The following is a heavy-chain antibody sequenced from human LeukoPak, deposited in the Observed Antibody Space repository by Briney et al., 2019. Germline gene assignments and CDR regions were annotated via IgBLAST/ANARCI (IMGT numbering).Heavy chain of an antibody. Sequence: GESLKISCKGSGYSFTSYWIGWVRQMPGKGLEWMGIIYPGDSDTRYSPSFQGQVTISADKSISTAYLQWSSLKASDTAMYYCARNVGEGRLYTNSLYYYYYMDVWGKGTTVTVSS. CDR3: ARNVGEGRLYTNSLYYYYYMDV. D-gene: IGHD3-16*01. CDR1: GYSFTSYW. J-gene: IGHJ6*03. V-gene: IGHV5-51*01. CDR2: IYPGDSDT.